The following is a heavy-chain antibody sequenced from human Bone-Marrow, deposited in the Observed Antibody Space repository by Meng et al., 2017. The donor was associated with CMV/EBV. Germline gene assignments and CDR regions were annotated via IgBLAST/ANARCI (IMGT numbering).Heavy chain of an antibody. CDR1: GGSISSSSYY. CDR2: IYYSGST. Sequence: GSLRLSCTVSGGSISSSSYYWGWIRQPPGKGLEWIGSIYYSGSTYYNPSLKSRVTISVDTSKNQFSLKLSSVTAADTAVYYCARDSTRQADYYGMAVWGQGTTVTVSS. J-gene: IGHJ6*02. CDR3: ARDSTRQADYYGMAV. D-gene: IGHD1-26*01. V-gene: IGHV4-39*07.